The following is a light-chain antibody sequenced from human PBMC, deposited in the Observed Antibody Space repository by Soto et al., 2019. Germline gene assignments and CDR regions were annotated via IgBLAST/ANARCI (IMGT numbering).Light chain of an antibody. CDR1: QNIRVY. CDR3: QQIFGTRYS. V-gene: IGKV1-39*01. CDR2: AAS. Sequence: DIQMTQSPSSLSASVGDRVTITCRASQNIRVYLNWYQQKPGKAPKPLIYAASTLLSGVPSRFSGSGSGTDFTLIISSLQPEDFATYYCQQIFGTRYSFGQGTKLEI. J-gene: IGKJ2*03.